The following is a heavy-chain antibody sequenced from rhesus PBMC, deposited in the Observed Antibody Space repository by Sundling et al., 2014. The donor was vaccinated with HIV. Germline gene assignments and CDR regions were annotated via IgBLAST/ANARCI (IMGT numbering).Heavy chain of an antibody. CDR1: GASIRSYW. D-gene: IGHD4-29*01. CDR2: ININSGST. V-gene: IGHV4-80*01. CDR3: AIPYGNSQTQNFDY. Sequence: QVQLQESGPGLVKPSETLSLTCTVSGASIRSYWWSWIRQPPGKGLEWIAEININSGSTNYNPSLKSRVTISRDTSKNQFSLKLSSVTAADTAVYYCAIPYGNSQTQNFDYWGQGVLVTVSS. J-gene: IGHJ4*01.